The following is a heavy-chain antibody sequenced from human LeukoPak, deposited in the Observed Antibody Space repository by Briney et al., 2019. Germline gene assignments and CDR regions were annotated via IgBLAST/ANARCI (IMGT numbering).Heavy chain of an antibody. D-gene: IGHD6-13*01. Sequence: GGSLRLSCAASGFTFSRYGMHWVRQAPGKGLEWVATISSDGNNKNYADSMKGRFTISRDNSKNTLYLQMNSLRAEDTAVYYCAKGSSSWYVFYYMDVWGKGTTVTVSS. CDR3: AKGSSSWYVFYYMDV. V-gene: IGHV3-30*18. CDR2: ISSDGNNK. CDR1: GFTFSRYG. J-gene: IGHJ6*03.